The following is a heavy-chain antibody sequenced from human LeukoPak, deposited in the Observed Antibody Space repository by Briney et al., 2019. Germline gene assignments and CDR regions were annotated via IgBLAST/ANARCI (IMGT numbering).Heavy chain of an antibody. Sequence: RSSETLSLTCTVSGGSISSGSYYWSWIRQPARKGLEWIGRIYTSGSTNYNPSLKSRVTISVDTSKNQFSLKLSSVTAADTAVYYCARDLWFGAGRTFDIWGQGTMVTVSS. CDR2: IYTSGST. CDR3: ARDLWFGAGRTFDI. CDR1: GGSISSGSYY. D-gene: IGHD3-10*01. V-gene: IGHV4-61*02. J-gene: IGHJ3*02.